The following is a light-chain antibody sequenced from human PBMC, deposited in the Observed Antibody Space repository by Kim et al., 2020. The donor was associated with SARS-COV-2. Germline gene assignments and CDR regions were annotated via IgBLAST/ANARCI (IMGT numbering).Light chain of an antibody. CDR1: QSISDN. Sequence: SVSPGERATLSCRASQSISDNLAWYQQKPGQAPRLLIYGAFTRATGIPARFSGSESGTEFTLTISSLQSEDFAIYYCQQYDNWPLTFGGGTKLEI. J-gene: IGKJ4*01. V-gene: IGKV3-15*01. CDR2: GAF. CDR3: QQYDNWPLT.